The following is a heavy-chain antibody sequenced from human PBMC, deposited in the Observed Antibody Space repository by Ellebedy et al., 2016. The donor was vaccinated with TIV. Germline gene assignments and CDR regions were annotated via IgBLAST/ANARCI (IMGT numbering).Heavy chain of an antibody. J-gene: IGHJ4*02. CDR1: GFTFSSYS. D-gene: IGHD2-15*01. Sequence: GESLKISXAASGFTFSSYSMNWVRQAPGKGLKWVSSISSSSSYIYYADSVKGRFTISRDNAKNSLYLQMNSLRAEDTAVYYCARGGGIAPFDYWGQGTLVTVSS. CDR3: ARGGGIAPFDY. V-gene: IGHV3-21*01. CDR2: ISSSSSYI.